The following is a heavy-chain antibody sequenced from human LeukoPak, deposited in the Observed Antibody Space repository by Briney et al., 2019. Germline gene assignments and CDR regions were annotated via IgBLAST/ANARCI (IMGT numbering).Heavy chain of an antibody. Sequence: ASVKVSCKASGGTFSSYAISWVQQAPGQGLEWMGGIIPIFGTANYAQKFQGRVTITVDESTSTAYMELSSLRSEDTAVYYCAIGSYCGGDCYPYYFDYWGQGTLVTVSS. V-gene: IGHV1-69*13. CDR3: AIGSYCGGDCYPYYFDY. CDR2: IIPIFGTA. CDR1: GGTFSSYA. J-gene: IGHJ4*02. D-gene: IGHD2-21*02.